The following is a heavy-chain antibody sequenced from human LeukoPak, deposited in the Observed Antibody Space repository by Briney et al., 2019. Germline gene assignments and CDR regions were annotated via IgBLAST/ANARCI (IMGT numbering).Heavy chain of an antibody. V-gene: IGHV4-34*01. CDR2: INHSGST. CDR3: ARSSSYSYGLYYYYYMDV. D-gene: IGHD5-18*01. CDR1: GESFSGYY. J-gene: IGHJ6*03. Sequence: SETLSLTCAVYGESFSGYYWTWIRQPPGEGLEWIGEINHSGSTNYNPSLKSRATISVDSSKNQFSLKLASATAADTAVYYCARSSSYSYGLYYYYYMDVWGKGTTVTASS.